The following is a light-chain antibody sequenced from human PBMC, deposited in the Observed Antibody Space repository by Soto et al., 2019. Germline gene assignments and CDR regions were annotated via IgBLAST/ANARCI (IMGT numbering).Light chain of an antibody. Sequence: QSVLTQPASVSGSPGQSITISCTGTGSDARGSNYVSWYQQHPGKAPKLMIYDVSSRPSGGSNRVPCSKSGNTGSVTISGLPTEDEADYYCSSYTCRRTKLFGGGTK. CDR3: SSYTCRRTKL. CDR1: GSDARGSNY. V-gene: IGLV2-14*03. CDR2: DVS. J-gene: IGLJ2*01.